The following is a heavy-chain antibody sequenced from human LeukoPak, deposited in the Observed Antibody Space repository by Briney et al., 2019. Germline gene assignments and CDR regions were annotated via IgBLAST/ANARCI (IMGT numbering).Heavy chain of an antibody. CDR2: VFDTGST. J-gene: IGHJ4*02. V-gene: IGHV4-39*07. D-gene: IGHD2-21*02. CDR3: ARAVVRLSCGRDCYPDYFDY. CDR1: GASISGGNVE. Sequence: SETLSLACTVSGASISGGNVESGWIRRAPGKGLERIENVFDTGSTYIMSSLESRVTKSVDTSKNQFFLKLRSVTVADTAGYYCARAVVRLSCGRDCYPDYFDYWGEGILVTVSS.